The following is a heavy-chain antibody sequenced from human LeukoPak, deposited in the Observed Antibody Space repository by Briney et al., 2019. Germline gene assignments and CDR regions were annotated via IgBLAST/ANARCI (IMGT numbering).Heavy chain of an antibody. V-gene: IGHV4-39*01. CDR1: GFSISSSSYY. Sequence: PSETLSLTCTVSGFSISSSSYYWGWIRQPPGKGREWIGSIYYSGSTYYNPSLKSRVTISVDTCKNHFSLKLSSVTAADTAVYYCARHHAGLYCSSTSCLNWFDPWGQGTLVTVSS. J-gene: IGHJ5*02. D-gene: IGHD2-2*01. CDR3: ARHHAGLYCSSTSCLNWFDP. CDR2: IYYSGST.